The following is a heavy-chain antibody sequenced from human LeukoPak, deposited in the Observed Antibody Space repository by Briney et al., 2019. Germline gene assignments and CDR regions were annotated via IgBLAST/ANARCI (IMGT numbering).Heavy chain of an antibody. V-gene: IGHV3-23*01. CDR3: AKAPPSDYYYGSGSYYNNWFDP. CDR2: ISGSGGTT. J-gene: IGHJ5*02. Sequence: GGSLRLSCAASRFTFTNYSMNWVRQAPGKGLEWVSAISGSGGTTYYADSVKGRFTISRDNSKNTLYLQMNSLRAEDTAVYYCAKAPPSDYYYGSGSYYNNWFDPWGQGTLVTVSS. CDR1: RFTFTNYS. D-gene: IGHD3-10*01.